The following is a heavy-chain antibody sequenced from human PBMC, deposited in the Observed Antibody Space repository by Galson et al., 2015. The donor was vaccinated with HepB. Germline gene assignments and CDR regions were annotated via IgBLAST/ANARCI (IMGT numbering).Heavy chain of an antibody. CDR2: ISYDGSNK. CDR3: ARVDIDAAAAILSLYYYGMYV. D-gene: IGHD6-13*01. Sequence: SLRLSCAASGFTFSSYAMHWVRQAPGKGLEWVAVISYDGSNKYYADSVKGRFTISRDNSKNTLYLQMNSLRAEDTAVYYCARVDIDAAAAILSLYYYGMYVWGPGTTLTVSS. J-gene: IGHJ6*02. CDR1: GFTFSSYA. V-gene: IGHV3-30-3*01.